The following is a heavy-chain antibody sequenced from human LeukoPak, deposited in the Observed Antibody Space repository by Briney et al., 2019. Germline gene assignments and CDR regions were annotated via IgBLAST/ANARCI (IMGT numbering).Heavy chain of an antibody. V-gene: IGHV1-69*04. J-gene: IGHJ4*02. CDR1: GGTFSSYA. D-gene: IGHD5-12*01. Sequence: ASVKVSCKASGGTFSSYAISWVRQAPGQGLEWMGRIIPILGIANYAQKFQGRVTITADKSTSTAYTELSSLRSEDTAVYYCARARRSGYDYKLDYWGQGTLVTVSS. CDR3: ARARRSGYDYKLDY. CDR2: IIPILGIA.